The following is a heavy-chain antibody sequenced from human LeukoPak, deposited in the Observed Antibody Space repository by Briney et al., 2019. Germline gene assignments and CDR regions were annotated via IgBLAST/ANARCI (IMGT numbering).Heavy chain of an antibody. Sequence: SETLSLTCTISGDSMSGYSWSWLRQPAGKELEWIERIYTSYFTEYNLSLDGRVTMSIDTSKNQFSLMLDSVTAADTAIYYCARVHIVTGTYFDSWGQGALVTVSS. CDR2: IYTSYFT. CDR1: GDSMSGYS. CDR3: ARVHIVTGTYFDS. J-gene: IGHJ4*02. D-gene: IGHD3-10*01. V-gene: IGHV4-4*07.